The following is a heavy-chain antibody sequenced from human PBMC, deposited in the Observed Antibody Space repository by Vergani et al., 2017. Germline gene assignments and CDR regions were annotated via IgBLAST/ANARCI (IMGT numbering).Heavy chain of an antibody. V-gene: IGHV3-7*01. D-gene: IGHD6-13*01. Sequence: EVQLVESGGGLVQPGGSLRLSCAASGFTFSSYWMSWVRQAPGKGLEWVANIKQDGSEKYYVDSVKGRFTISRDNAKNSLYLQMNSLRAEDTAVYYCARDCTAAAFYYYGMDVWGQGTTVTVSS. CDR2: IKQDGSEK. J-gene: IGHJ6*02. CDR3: ARDCTAAAFYYYGMDV. CDR1: GFTFSSYW.